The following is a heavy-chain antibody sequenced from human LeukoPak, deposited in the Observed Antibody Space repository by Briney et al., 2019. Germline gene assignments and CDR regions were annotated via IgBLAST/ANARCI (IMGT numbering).Heavy chain of an antibody. V-gene: IGHV3-33*03. CDR1: GFTLTSYG. J-gene: IGHJ4*02. CDR2: IWYDGSKK. CDR3: AKPSVSGNYPYYFDY. D-gene: IGHD1-26*01. Sequence: GGSLRRSCAASGFTLTSYGMHWVRHAPGKGLEWVTGIWYDGSKKYYADSVKGRFTISKDESKNTLYLQINSLRAEDTALYYCAKPSVSGNYPYYFDYWGRGTLVTVS.